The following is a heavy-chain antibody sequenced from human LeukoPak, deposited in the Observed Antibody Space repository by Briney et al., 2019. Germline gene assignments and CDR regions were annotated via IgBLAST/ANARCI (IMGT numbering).Heavy chain of an antibody. D-gene: IGHD3-3*01. J-gene: IGHJ4*02. Sequence: SGTLSLTCTVSGDSISTHKWWWCWVRQPPGKGLEWIGEISHSGSTTYNPSLESRVTISADMSENQFSLSLTSVTAADTAIYYCAKGANYTWDSWGQGTLVTVSS. V-gene: IGHV4-4*02. CDR3: AKGANYTWDS. CDR2: ISHSGST. CDR1: GDSISTHKW.